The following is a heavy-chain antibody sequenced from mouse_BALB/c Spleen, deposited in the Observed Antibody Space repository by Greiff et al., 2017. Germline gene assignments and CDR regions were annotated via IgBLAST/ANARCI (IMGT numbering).Heavy chain of an antibody. D-gene: IGHD2-3*01. CDR3: ARSGPDGYSRAWFAY. V-gene: IGHV2-9*02. CDR1: GFSLTSYG. Sequence: QVQLQQSGPGLVAPSQSLSITCTVSGFSLTSYGVHWVRQPPGKGLEWLGVIWAGGSTNYNSALMSRLSISKDNSKSQVFLKMNSLQTDDTAMYYCARSGPDGYSRAWFAYWGQGTLVTVSA. CDR2: IWAGGST. J-gene: IGHJ3*01.